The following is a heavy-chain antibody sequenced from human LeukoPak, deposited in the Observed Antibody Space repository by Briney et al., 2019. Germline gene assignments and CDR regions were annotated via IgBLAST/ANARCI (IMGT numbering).Heavy chain of an antibody. D-gene: IGHD3-9*01. CDR1: GFTFSNYA. V-gene: IGHV3-23*01. J-gene: IGHJ4*02. CDR2: VSGRDDST. CDR3: AKWGDYDILTGYYDPDY. Sequence: GGSLRLSCAASGFTFSNYAMSWVRQAAGKGLEWVSAVSGRDDSTYYADSVKGRFTISRDTSKNTLYLQMNSLRAEDTAVYYCAKWGDYDILTGYYDPDYWGQGTLVTVSS.